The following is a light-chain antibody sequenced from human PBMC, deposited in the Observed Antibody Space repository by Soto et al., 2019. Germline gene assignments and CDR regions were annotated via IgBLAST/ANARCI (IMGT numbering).Light chain of an antibody. CDR2: RSS. Sequence: DIQMTQSPSTLSASVGDRVTITCRASQTISNYLTWYQQRPGKAPKLLIYRSSILQNGVPSRFSGSGAGTEFTLTISSLQPYDFATYYCQQYYIYATFGQGTRMEI. V-gene: IGKV1-5*03. CDR1: QTISNY. J-gene: IGKJ1*01. CDR3: QQYYIYAT.